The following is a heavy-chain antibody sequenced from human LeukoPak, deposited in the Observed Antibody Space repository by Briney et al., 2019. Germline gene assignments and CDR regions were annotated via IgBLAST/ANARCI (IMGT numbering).Heavy chain of an antibody. CDR2: ISYDGSNK. Sequence: GGSLRLSCAASGFTFSSYGMHWVRQAPGKGLEWVAVISYDGSNKYYADSVKGRFTISRDNSKNTLYLQMNSLRAEDAAVYYCAETPYYDILTGYYKGDYYYGMDVWGQGTTVTVSS. CDR1: GFTFSSYG. D-gene: IGHD3-9*01. V-gene: IGHV3-30*18. CDR3: AETPYYDILTGYYKGDYYYGMDV. J-gene: IGHJ6*02.